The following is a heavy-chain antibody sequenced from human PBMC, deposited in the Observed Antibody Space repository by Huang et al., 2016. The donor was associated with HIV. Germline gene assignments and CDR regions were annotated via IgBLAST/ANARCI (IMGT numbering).Heavy chain of an antibody. D-gene: IGHD6-6*01. CDR2: SIPIFGTA. V-gene: IGHV1-69*01. Sequence: QVQLVQSGAEVKKPGSSVKVSCKASGGTFSTYAISWVRQPPGQGLEWMGGSIPIFGTANYAQKFQGTVTITAYEFTSTAYMELSSLRSEDTALYYCARGRTRSSLYDSYYGLDVWGQGTTVTVSS. CDR1: GGTFSTYA. CDR3: ARGRTRSSLYDSYYGLDV. J-gene: IGHJ6*02.